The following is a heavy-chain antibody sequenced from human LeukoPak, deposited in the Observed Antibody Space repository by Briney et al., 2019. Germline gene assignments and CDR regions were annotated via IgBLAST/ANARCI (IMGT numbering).Heavy chain of an antibody. D-gene: IGHD2-2*01. J-gene: IGHJ5*02. CDR2: INPNSGDT. CDR1: GYTFTSYG. CDR3: ARVQYQLLFEGNWFDP. Sequence: ASVKVSCKASGYTFTSYGISWVRQAPGQGLEWMGWINPNSGDTHYAQKFQGRVTMTRDTSITTAYMDLNSLISDDTAVYYCARVQYQLLFEGNWFDPWGQGTLVTVSS. V-gene: IGHV1-2*02.